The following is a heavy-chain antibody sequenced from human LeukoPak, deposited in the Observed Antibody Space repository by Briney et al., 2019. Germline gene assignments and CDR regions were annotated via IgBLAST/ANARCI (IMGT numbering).Heavy chain of an antibody. CDR1: GFTFSSYA. J-gene: IGHJ4*02. D-gene: IGHD5-18*01. V-gene: IGHV3-23*01. CDR3: AKDPRYVDTATKTLYYFDY. Sequence: QPGASLRLSCAASGFTFSSYAMSWVRQAPGKGLEWVSAISGSGGSTYYADSVKGRFTISRDNSKNTLYLQMNSLRAEDTAVYYCAKDPRYVDTATKTLYYFDYWGQGTLVTVSS. CDR2: ISGSGGST.